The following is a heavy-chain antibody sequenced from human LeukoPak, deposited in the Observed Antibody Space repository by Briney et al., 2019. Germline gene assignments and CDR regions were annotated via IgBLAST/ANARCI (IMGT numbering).Heavy chain of an antibody. CDR3: ARAYGIAVPGTDFWDY. CDR2: IIPIFGTA. Sequence: SVKVSCKASGGTFSSYAISWVRQAPGQGLEWMGGIIPIFGTANYAQKFQGRVTITADESTSTAYMELSSLRSEDTAVYYCARAYGIAVPGTDFWDYWGQGTLVTVSS. D-gene: IGHD6-19*01. V-gene: IGHV1-69*13. CDR1: GGTFSSYA. J-gene: IGHJ4*02.